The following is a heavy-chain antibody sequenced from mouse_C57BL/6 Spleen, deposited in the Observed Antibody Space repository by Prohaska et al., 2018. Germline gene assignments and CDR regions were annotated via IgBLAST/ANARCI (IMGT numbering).Heavy chain of an antibody. CDR2: IYPVDGDT. Sequence: GKGLEWIGQIYPVDGDTNYNGKFKGKATLTADKSSSTAYMQLSSLTSEDSAVYFCARSYMGWLRENGYAMDYWGQGTSVTVSS. D-gene: IGHD2-2*01. J-gene: IGHJ4*01. CDR3: ARSYMGWLRENGYAMDY. V-gene: IGHV1-80*01.